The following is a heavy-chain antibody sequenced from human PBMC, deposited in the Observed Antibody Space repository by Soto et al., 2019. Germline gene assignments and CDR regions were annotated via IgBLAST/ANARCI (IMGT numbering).Heavy chain of an antibody. V-gene: IGHV3-23*01. Sequence: EVQVLESGGGLVQPGGSLRLSCAASGFTFSSYDMSWVRQAPGKGLEWVSGVSASGSITSYADSAKGRFTISRDNAKNTIFLQMNSLRAEDTAVYFCAKGDCSGGRCYRGFDYWGQGTRVTVSS. CDR2: VSASGSIT. J-gene: IGHJ4*02. CDR3: AKGDCSGGRCYRGFDY. D-gene: IGHD2-15*01. CDR1: GFTFSSYD.